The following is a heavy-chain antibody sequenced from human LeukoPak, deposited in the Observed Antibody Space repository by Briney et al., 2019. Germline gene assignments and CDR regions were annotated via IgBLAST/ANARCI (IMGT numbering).Heavy chain of an antibody. J-gene: IGHJ3*02. CDR2: IYYSGST. D-gene: IGHD3-9*01. CDR1: GGSISSYY. V-gene: IGHV4-59*01. CDR3: ARESDDIDAFDI. Sequence: SETLSFTCTVSGGSISSYYWSWIRQPPGKGLEWIGYIYYSGSTNYNPSLKSRVTISVDTSKNQFSLKLSSVTAADTAVYYCARESDDIDAFDIWGQGTMVTVSS.